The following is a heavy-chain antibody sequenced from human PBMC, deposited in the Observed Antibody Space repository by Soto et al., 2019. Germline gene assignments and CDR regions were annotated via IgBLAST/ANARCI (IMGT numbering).Heavy chain of an antibody. V-gene: IGHV3-33*01. CDR3: ASNSADDAFDI. Sequence: PGGSLRLSCAASGFTFSSYGMHWVRQAPGKGLEWVAVIWYDGSNKYYADSVKGRFTISRDNSKNTLYLQMNSLRAEDTAVYYCASNSADDAFDIWGQGTMVTVSS. D-gene: IGHD7-27*01. CDR1: GFTFSSYG. CDR2: IWYDGSNK. J-gene: IGHJ3*02.